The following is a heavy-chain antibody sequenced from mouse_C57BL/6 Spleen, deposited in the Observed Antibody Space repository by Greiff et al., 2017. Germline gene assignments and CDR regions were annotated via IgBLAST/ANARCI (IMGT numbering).Heavy chain of an antibody. D-gene: IGHD4-1*01. J-gene: IGHJ4*01. Sequence: QVQLQQPGAELVKPGASVKVSCQASGYTFTSYWMHWVKQRPGQGLEWIGRIHPSDSDTNYNQKFKGKTTLTVDKSSSTAYMQLSSLTSEDSAVDDSEIRSNWGYYAMDYWGQGTSVTVSS. V-gene: IGHV1-74*01. CDR1: GYTFTSYW. CDR2: IHPSDSDT. CDR3: EIRSNWGYYAMDY.